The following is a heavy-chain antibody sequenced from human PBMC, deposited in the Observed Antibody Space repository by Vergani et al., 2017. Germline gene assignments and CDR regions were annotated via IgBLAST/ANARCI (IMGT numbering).Heavy chain of an antibody. Sequence: QVQLVQSGAEVKKPGSSVKVSCKASGGTFSSYAISWVRQAPGQGLEWMGGIIPIFGTANYAQKFQGRVTITADESTSTAYMELSSLRSEDTAVYYCARDREIWLQLEEGYQISAFDIGGQGTMVT. D-gene: IGHD5-24*01. J-gene: IGHJ3*02. CDR2: IIPIFGTA. V-gene: IGHV1-69*01. CDR3: ARDREIWLQLEEGYQISAFDI. CDR1: GGTFSSYA.